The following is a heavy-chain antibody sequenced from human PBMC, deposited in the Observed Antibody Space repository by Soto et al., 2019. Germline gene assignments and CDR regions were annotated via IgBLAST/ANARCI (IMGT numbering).Heavy chain of an antibody. D-gene: IGHD3-10*01. CDR1: GGSVSIESHY. J-gene: IGHJ6*02. V-gene: IGHV4-61*01. CDR3: ARDNVDLIHYGAKYYYYGMDV. CDR2: IYYTGST. Sequence: SETLSLTCTVSGGSVSIESHYWSCIRQTPGKGLEWIGYIYYTGSTNYNPSLKGRVTMTRDTSISTAYMELSRLRSDDTAVYYCARDNVDLIHYGAKYYYYGMDVWGQGTTVTVSS.